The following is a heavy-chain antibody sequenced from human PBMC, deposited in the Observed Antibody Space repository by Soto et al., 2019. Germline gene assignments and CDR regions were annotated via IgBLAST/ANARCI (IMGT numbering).Heavy chain of an antibody. CDR1: GFSFSSYP. CDR3: VRGTNGWRGMDY. Sequence: XVCLRLSCATCGFSFSSYPKHWVRQAPGKGPVWVSRITEDGSGTTYADSVKGRFTVTRDKAKNTMYLQMSGLGAEDTAVYHCVRGTNGWRGMDYWGQGTLVTVSS. D-gene: IGHD2-8*01. V-gene: IGHV3-74*01. J-gene: IGHJ4*02. CDR2: ITEDGSGT.